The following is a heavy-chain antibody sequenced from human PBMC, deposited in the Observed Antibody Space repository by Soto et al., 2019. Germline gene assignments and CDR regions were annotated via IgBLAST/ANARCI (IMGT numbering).Heavy chain of an antibody. D-gene: IGHD3-3*01. CDR1: GGSISSYY. J-gene: IGHJ3*02. Sequence: SETLSLTCTVSGGSISSYYWSWIQQPPGKGLEWIGYIYYSGSTNYNPSLKSRVTISVDTSKNQFSLKLSSVTAADTAVYYCARGSGVRRGGYDFWSGPRLDAFDIWGQGTMVTVAS. CDR3: ARGSGVRRGGYDFWSGPRLDAFDI. CDR2: IYYSGST. V-gene: IGHV4-59*01.